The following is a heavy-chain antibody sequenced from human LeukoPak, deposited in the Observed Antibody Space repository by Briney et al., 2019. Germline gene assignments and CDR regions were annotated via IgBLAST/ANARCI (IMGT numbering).Heavy chain of an antibody. J-gene: IGHJ4*02. CDR3: ARLLSSNVSSPGGDY. Sequence: SETLSLTCTVSGGSISSSSYYWGWIRQPPGKGLEWIGSIYYSGSTYYNPSLKSRVTISVDTSKNQFSLKLSSVTAADTAVYYWARLLSSNVSSPGGDYWGPGPRVTVSS. CDR1: GGSISSSSYY. CDR2: IYYSGST. V-gene: IGHV4-39*01. D-gene: IGHD2/OR15-2a*01.